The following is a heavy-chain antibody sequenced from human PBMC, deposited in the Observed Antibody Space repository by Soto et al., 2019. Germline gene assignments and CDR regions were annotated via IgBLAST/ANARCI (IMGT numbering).Heavy chain of an antibody. CDR2: INPNSGGT. V-gene: IGHV1-2*02. D-gene: IGHD3-22*01. CDR1: GYTFTGYY. CDR3: ARDHYYDSSGYYYPLYYYYGMDV. Sequence: ASVKVSCKASGYTFTGYYMYWVRQAPGQGLEWMGWINPNSGGTNYAQKFQGRVTMTRDTSISTAYMELSRLRSDDTAVYYCARDHYYDSSGYYYPLYYYYGMDVWGQGTTVTVSS. J-gene: IGHJ6*02.